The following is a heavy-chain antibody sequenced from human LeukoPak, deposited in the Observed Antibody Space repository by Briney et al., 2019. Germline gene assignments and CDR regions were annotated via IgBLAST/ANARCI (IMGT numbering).Heavy chain of an antibody. CDR2: IKSKSDGGTI. D-gene: IGHD2-15*01. J-gene: IGHJ4*02. Sequence: GGSLRLSCGGSGFTFSDAWMSWVRQAPGKGLEWVGRIKSKSDGGTIDYAAPVKGRFTISRDDSRNTLYLQMNSLKTEDTAVYYCTTRRQDGWWGQGTLVTVS. CDR3: TTRRQDGW. V-gene: IGHV3-15*01. CDR1: GFTFSDAW.